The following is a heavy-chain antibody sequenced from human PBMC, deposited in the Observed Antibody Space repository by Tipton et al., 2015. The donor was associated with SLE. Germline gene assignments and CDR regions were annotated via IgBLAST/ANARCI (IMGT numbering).Heavy chain of an antibody. CDR2: IFWDGGGV. J-gene: IGHJ3*01. CDR1: GITPDEYA. Sequence: SLRLSCAISGITPDEYAMHWVRQAPGKGLEWVAGIFWDGGGVDYVDSVKGRFTISRDKARSSLYLQMKTLRPEDTAFYYCTRDMSPGGADVWGQGTMVTVSS. V-gene: IGHV3-9*02. CDR3: TRDMSPGGADV. D-gene: IGHD3-16*01.